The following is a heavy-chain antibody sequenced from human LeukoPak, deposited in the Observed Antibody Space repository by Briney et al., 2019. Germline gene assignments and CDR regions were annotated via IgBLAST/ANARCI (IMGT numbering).Heavy chain of an antibody. CDR2: INHSGST. CDR3: ARRRDYMDV. CDR1: GGSFSGYY. J-gene: IGHJ6*03. Sequence: SETLSLTCAVYGGSFSGYYWSWIRQPPGKGLEWIGEINHSGSTNYNPSLKSRVTMSVDSSKNQFSLKLMSVTAADTAVYYCARRRDYMDVWGQGTTVAMSS. V-gene: IGHV4-34*01.